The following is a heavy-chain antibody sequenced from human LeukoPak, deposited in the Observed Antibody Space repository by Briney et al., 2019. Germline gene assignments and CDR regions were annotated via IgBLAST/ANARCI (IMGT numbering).Heavy chain of an antibody. V-gene: IGHV1-46*01. CDR1: GYTFTSYY. CDR3: AYSGLAWDYVWGSYRYNDAFDI. Sequence: ASVKVSCKASGYTFTSYYMHWVRQAPGQGLEWMGIINPSGGSTSYAQKFQGRVTMTRDMSTSTVYMELSSLRSEDTAVYYCAYSGLAWDYVWGSYRYNDAFDIWGQGTMVTVSS. D-gene: IGHD3-16*02. J-gene: IGHJ3*02. CDR2: INPSGGST.